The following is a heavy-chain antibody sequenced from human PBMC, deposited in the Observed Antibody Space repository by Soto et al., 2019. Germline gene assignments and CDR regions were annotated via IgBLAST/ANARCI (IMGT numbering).Heavy chain of an antibody. Sequence: SETLSLTCSVSGGSMSSGAYYWNWIRQHPGKGLEWIAYIYHTGNTYYNPSLRSRTTISVDTSANQFSLKLTSVTDADTAVYYCASSYSGYLDNWGQGTLVTSPQ. CDR3: ASSYSGYLDN. CDR2: IYHTGNT. CDR1: GGSMSSGAYY. V-gene: IGHV4-31*03. D-gene: IGHD3-22*01. J-gene: IGHJ4*02.